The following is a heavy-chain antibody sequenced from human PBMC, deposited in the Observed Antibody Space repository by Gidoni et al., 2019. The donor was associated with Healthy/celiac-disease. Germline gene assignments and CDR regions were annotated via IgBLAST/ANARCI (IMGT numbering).Heavy chain of an antibody. CDR1: GGSISSGSYY. Sequence: QVQLQESGPGLVKPSQTLSLTCTVSGGSISSGSYYWSWIRQPAGKGLEWIGRIYTSGSTNYNPSLKSRVTISVDTSKNQFSLKLSSVTAADTAVYYCARGPKLGRYFDLWGRGTLVTVSS. CDR3: ARGPKLGRYFDL. D-gene: IGHD7-27*01. J-gene: IGHJ2*01. CDR2: IYTSGST. V-gene: IGHV4-61*02.